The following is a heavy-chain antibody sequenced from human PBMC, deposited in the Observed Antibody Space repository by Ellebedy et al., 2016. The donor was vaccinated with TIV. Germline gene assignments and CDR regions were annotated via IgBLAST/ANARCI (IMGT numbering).Heavy chain of an antibody. CDR1: GYIFTSYY. CDR3: ARADVYYGMDV. V-gene: IGHV1-46*01. CDR2: INPSGGST. Sequence: ASVQVSCXASGYIFTSYYIHWVRQAPGQGLEGMGIINPSGGSTSYAQKFQDRVTMTRDTSTSTVYMELSSLRSEDTAVYYCARADVYYGMDVWGQGTTVTVS. J-gene: IGHJ6*02.